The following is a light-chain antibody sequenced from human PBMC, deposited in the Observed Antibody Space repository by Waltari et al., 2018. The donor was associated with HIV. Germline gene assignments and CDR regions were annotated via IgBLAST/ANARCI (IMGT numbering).Light chain of an antibody. CDR2: LAS. CDR1: QHIKKY. Sequence: DIQMTQSPSSLSVFVGDRVTITCQASQHIKKYLNWYQQKPGKAPKLLISLASNLETGVPSRFSGSGSGTDFTLTISSLQSEDIGTYYCQQYGNVPITFGPGTKVDIK. CDR3: QQYGNVPIT. J-gene: IGKJ3*01. V-gene: IGKV1-33*01.